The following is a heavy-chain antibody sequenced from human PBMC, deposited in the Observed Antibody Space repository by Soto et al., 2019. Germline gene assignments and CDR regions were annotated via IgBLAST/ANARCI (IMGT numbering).Heavy chain of an antibody. CDR1: GFTFSSYG. CDR2: ISYDGSNK. Sequence: QVQLVESGGGVVQPGRSLRLSCAASGFTFSSYGMHWVRQAPGKGLEWVAVISYDGSNKYYADSVKGRFTISRDNSKNTLYLQMNSLRAEDTAVYYCAKSGPGDGYNLDAFDIWGQGTMVTVSS. CDR3: AKSGPGDGYNLDAFDI. D-gene: IGHD5-12*01. J-gene: IGHJ3*02. V-gene: IGHV3-30*18.